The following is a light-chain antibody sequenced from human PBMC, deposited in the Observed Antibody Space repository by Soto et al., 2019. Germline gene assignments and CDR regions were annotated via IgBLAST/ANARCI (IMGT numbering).Light chain of an antibody. CDR3: QQYGSSSTCT. V-gene: IGKV3-20*01. Sequence: EIVLTQSPGTLSLSPGERATLSCRASQSVSSAYLAWYQHKPGQPPTLLIYAASSRVTGIPDRFSGSGSGPDFTLTISRREPEDFAVYYCQQYGSSSTCTFGQGTKVEIK. CDR1: QSVSSAY. CDR2: AAS. J-gene: IGKJ1*01.